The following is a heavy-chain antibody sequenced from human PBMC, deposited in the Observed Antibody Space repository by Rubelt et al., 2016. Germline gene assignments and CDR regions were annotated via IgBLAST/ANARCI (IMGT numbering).Heavy chain of an antibody. CDR2: ISYDGSNK. D-gene: IGHD3-22*01. Sequence: QVQLVESGGGVVQPGRSLRLSCAASGFTFSSYAMHWVRQAPGKGLEWVAVISYDGSNKYYADSGKGRFTISRDKSKNTLYLQMNSLRAEDTAVYYCARDSSGYFDYWGQGTLVTVSS. CDR1: GFTFSSYA. CDR3: ARDSSGYFDY. J-gene: IGHJ4*02. V-gene: IGHV3-30*04.